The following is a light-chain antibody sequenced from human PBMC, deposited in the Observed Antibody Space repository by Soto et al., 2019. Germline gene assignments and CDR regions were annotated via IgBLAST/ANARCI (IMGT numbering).Light chain of an antibody. Sequence: QSALTQPPSVSGSPGQSVTISCTGTSSDVGSYNRVSWYQQPPGTAPKLMIYEVSNRPSGLPDRFSGSKSGNTASLTISGLQAEDEADYYCSSYTSSSTYVFGTGTKLTVL. J-gene: IGLJ1*01. CDR2: EVS. CDR3: SSYTSSSTYV. CDR1: SSDVGSYNR. V-gene: IGLV2-18*02.